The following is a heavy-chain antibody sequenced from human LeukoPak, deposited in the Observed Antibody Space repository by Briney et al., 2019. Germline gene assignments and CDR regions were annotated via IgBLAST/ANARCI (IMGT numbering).Heavy chain of an antibody. CDR1: GFTFSSYS. CDR3: ARDALGALGY. J-gene: IGHJ4*02. V-gene: IGHV3-21*01. CDR2: ISSSRSYI. Sequence: GGSLRLSCAASGFTFSSYSMNWVRQAPGKGLEWVSSISSSRSYIYYADSVKGRFTISRDNAKNSLYLQMNSLRAEDTAVYYCARDALGALGYWGQGTLVTVSS. D-gene: IGHD3-16*01.